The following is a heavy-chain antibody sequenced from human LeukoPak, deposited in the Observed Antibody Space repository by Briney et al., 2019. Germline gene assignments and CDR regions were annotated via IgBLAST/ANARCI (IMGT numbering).Heavy chain of an antibody. V-gene: IGHV4-59*08. D-gene: IGHD3-3*01. CDR2: IYYSGST. CDR1: GGSISSYY. J-gene: IGHJ4*02. CDR3: ASYSHDFWSGYSDY. Sequence: PSETLSLTCTVSGGSISSYYWSWIRQPPGKGLEWIGYIYYSGSTNYNPSLKSRVTISVDTSKNQFSLKLSSVTAADTAVYYCASYSHDFWSGYSDYWGQGTLVTVSS.